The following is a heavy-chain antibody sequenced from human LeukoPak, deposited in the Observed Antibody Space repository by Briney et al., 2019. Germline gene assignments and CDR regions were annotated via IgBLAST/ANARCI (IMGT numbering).Heavy chain of an antibody. J-gene: IGHJ3*02. CDR3: AREWTTQDAFDI. Sequence: ASVKVSCKASAYTFTTYGSSWVRQAPGQGLEWMGWISSNNGNTNYAQKLQGRVTMTTDTSTTTAYMELRSLRSDDTAVYYCAREWTTQDAFDIWGQGTMVTVSS. V-gene: IGHV1-18*01. CDR2: ISSNNGNT. D-gene: IGHD2-15*01. CDR1: AYTFTTYG.